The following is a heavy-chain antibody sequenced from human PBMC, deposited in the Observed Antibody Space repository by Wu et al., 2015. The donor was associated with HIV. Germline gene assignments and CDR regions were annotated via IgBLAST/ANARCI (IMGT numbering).Heavy chain of an antibody. CDR3: GAHYSERIWWGVMDF. CDR2: IDVGSGNT. J-gene: IGHJ4*02. CDR1: GFIFSTSA. Sequence: QLVQSGAEVKKPGTSVKVSCKASGFIFSTSAIQWVREVRGQRLEWIGWIDVGSGNTNNAQKFQNRVTIDWDTSTATAHMELSSLTSDDTAVYFCGAHYSERIWWGVMDFWGQGTLITVSS. D-gene: IGHD3-16*01. V-gene: IGHV1-58*02.